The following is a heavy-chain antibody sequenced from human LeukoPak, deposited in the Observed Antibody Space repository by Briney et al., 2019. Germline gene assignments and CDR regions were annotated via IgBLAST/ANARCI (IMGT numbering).Heavy chain of an antibody. D-gene: IGHD3-3*01. Sequence: GRSLRLSCAASGFTFSSYAMHWVRQAPGKGLEWVAVISYDGSNKYYADSVKGRFTISRDNSKNTLYLQMNSLRAEDTAVYYCARGGRFRGITIFGVVYGMDVWGQGTTVTVSS. CDR3: ARGGRFRGITIFGVVYGMDV. V-gene: IGHV3-30-3*01. CDR1: GFTFSSYA. CDR2: ISYDGSNK. J-gene: IGHJ6*02.